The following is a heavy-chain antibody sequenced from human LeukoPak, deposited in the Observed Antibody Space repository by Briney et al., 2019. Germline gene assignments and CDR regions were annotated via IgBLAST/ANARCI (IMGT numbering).Heavy chain of an antibody. CDR1: GGSISSSSYY. J-gene: IGHJ4*02. D-gene: IGHD5-12*01. V-gene: IGHV4-39*07. CDR3: ARVATTSDY. Sequence: MPSETLSLTCTVSGGSISSSSYYWGWIRQPPGKGLEWIGNINYSENTYYNPSLKSRVTISVDTSKNQFSLKLSSVTAADTAVYYCARVATTSDYWGQGTLVTVSS. CDR2: INYSENT.